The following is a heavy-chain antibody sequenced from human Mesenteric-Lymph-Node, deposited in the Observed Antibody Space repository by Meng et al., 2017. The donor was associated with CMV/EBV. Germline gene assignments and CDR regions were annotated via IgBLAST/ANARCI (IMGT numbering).Heavy chain of an antibody. J-gene: IGHJ4*02. CDR2: IKQDGSEK. CDR3: ARGGDFWSGYQIDY. Sequence: GESLKISCAASGFTFSSYWMSWVRQAPGKGLEWVANIKQDGSEKYYVGSVKGRFTISRDNAKNSLYLQMNSLSAEDTAVYYCARGGDFWSGYQIDYWGQGTLVTVSS. V-gene: IGHV3-7*01. CDR1: GFTFSSYW. D-gene: IGHD3-3*01.